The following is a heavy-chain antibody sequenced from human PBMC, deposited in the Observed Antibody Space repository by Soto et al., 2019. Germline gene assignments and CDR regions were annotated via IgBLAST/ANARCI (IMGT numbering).Heavy chain of an antibody. CDR3: ARVNGGDQSEEHFDY. V-gene: IGHV4-31*03. D-gene: IGHD2-21*02. Sequence: QVQLQESGPGLVKPSQTLSLTCTVSGGSISSGGYYWSWIRQHPGKGLEWIGYIYYSGSTYYNPSLKSRVTISVDTSKNQFSLKLSAVTAADTAVYYCARVNGGDQSEEHFDYWGQGTLVTVSS. CDR1: GGSISSGGYY. J-gene: IGHJ4*02. CDR2: IYYSGST.